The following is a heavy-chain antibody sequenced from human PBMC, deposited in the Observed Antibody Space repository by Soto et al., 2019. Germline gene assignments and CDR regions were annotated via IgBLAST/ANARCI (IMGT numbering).Heavy chain of an antibody. V-gene: IGHV4-30-4*02. D-gene: IGHD6-13*01. CDR3: ASSAAAGTTYGMDV. J-gene: IGHJ6*02. CDR2: IFSSGTT. Sequence: PSETLSLTCTVSGDSIGSGNKYWSWIRQAPGKGLEWIGYIFSSGTTYYNPSLKSRLTMSLDTSQNQFSLKLNSVTAADTAVYFCASSAAAGTTYGMDVWGQGTTVTVSS. CDR1: GDSIGSGNKY.